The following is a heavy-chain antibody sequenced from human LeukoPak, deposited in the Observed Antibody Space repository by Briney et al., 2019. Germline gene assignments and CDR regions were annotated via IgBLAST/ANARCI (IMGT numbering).Heavy chain of an antibody. CDR2: VSTSNPHT. Sequence: ASVKVSCKTSGYTFTIYGISWVRQAPGQGLEWMGWVSTSNPHTNYAPKFRGRVIMTIDTSTTTAYLEMRSLTSDDTAVYYCARDRFLWGLGNWFDLWGQGTLVTVTS. J-gene: IGHJ5*02. CDR3: ARDRFLWGLGNWFDL. V-gene: IGHV1-18*01. D-gene: IGHD3-3*01. CDR1: GYTFTIYG.